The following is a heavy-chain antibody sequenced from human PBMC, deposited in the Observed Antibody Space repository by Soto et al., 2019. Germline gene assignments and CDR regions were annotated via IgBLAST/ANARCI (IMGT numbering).Heavy chain of an antibody. D-gene: IGHD6-13*01. J-gene: IGHJ4*02. CDR2: FDPEDGET. CDR1: GYTLTELS. Sequence: GASVKVSCKVSGYTLTELSMHWVRQAPGKGLEWMGGFDPEDGETIYAQKFQGRVTMTEDTSTDTAYMELSSLRSEDTAVYYCARSKAAAGTRDSYYFDYWGQGTLVTVSS. CDR3: ARSKAAAGTRDSYYFDY. V-gene: IGHV1-24*01.